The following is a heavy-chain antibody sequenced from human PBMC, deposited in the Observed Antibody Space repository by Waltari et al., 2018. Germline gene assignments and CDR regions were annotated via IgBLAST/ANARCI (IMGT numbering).Heavy chain of an antibody. CDR3: ARDPTTYTSGSYYYYFDY. Sequence: EVQLVESGGGLVKPGGSLRLSVPASGFTLRHYTLNGVRQTPGKGLEWVSSISSSSLYIYYADSVKGRFTISRDNAKNSLYLQMNSLRAEDTAVYYCARDPTTYTSGSYYYYFDYWGQGTLVTVSS. D-gene: IGHD3-10*01. CDR2: ISSSSLYI. V-gene: IGHV3-21*01. J-gene: IGHJ4*02. CDR1: GFTLRHYT.